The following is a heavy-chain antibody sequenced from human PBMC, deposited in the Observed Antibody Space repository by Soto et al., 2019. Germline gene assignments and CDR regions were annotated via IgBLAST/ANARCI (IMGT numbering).Heavy chain of an antibody. V-gene: IGHV4-39*01. J-gene: IGHJ6*02. CDR2: IYYSGST. Sequence: PSETLSVTCTVSGGSISSSSYYWGWIRQPPGKGLEWIGSIYYSGSTYYNPSLKSRVTISVDTSKNQFSLKLSSVTAADTAVYYCASPGSGYYVYYYYGMDVWGQGTTVTVSS. CDR1: GGSISSSSYY. D-gene: IGHD3-3*01. CDR3: ASPGSGYYVYYYYGMDV.